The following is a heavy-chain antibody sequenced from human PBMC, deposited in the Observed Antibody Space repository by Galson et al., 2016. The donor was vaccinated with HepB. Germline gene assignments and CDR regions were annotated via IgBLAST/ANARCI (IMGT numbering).Heavy chain of an antibody. D-gene: IGHD2-2*01. CDR3: ARVRYCTSISCYLPDY. V-gene: IGHV3-21*01. CDR1: GFTFSTYS. J-gene: IGHJ4*02. CDR2: ISSSGGYI. Sequence: SLRLSCAASGFTFSTYSMNWVRQAPGKGLEWVSSISSSGGYIYYADSVKGRITISRDNAKNSLYLQMNSLRVEDTAVYYCARVRYCTSISCYLPDYWGQGTLVTVSS.